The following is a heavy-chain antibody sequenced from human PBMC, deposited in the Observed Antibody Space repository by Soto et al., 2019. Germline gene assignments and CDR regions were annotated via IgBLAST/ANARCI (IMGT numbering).Heavy chain of an antibody. J-gene: IGHJ5*02. Sequence: ASVKVSCKASGYTFTSYGISWVRQAPGQGLEWMGWISAYNGNTNYAQKLQGRVTMTTDTSTSTAYMELRSLRSDDTAVYYCARVLLWFGELFGSFPWFDPWGQGTLVTVSS. D-gene: IGHD3-10*01. CDR3: ARVLLWFGELFGSFPWFDP. V-gene: IGHV1-18*01. CDR2: ISAYNGNT. CDR1: GYTFTSYG.